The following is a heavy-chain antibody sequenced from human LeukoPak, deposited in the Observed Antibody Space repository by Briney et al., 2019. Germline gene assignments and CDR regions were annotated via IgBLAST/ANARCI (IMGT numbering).Heavy chain of an antibody. V-gene: IGHV3-30*18. D-gene: IGHD2-15*01. CDR3: AKQRPSAVAAFDI. CDR2: ISYDGSNK. J-gene: IGHJ3*02. Sequence: RSLRLSCAASVFTFSSYGMHWVRQAPGKGLEWGAVISYDGSNKYYADSVQGRFTISRDNSKKTLYLQMNSLRAEETAVYYWAKQRPSAVAAFDIWGQGTMVTVSS. CDR1: VFTFSSYG.